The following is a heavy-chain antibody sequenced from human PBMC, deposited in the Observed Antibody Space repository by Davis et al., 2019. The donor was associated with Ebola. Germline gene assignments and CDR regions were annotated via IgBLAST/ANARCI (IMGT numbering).Heavy chain of an antibody. CDR1: GYRFTSYY. D-gene: IGHD3-22*01. Sequence: ASVTVSCKASGYRFTSYYMHWVRQAPGQGLEWMGIINPITGGTSYAQNFQVRVNMTRDTSTSTVYMELSSLRSEDTAVYYCASEGGRYYDSSGYVFDIWGQGTMVKVAS. J-gene: IGHJ3*02. CDR3: ASEGGRYYDSSGYVFDI. CDR2: INPITGGT. V-gene: IGHV1-46*01.